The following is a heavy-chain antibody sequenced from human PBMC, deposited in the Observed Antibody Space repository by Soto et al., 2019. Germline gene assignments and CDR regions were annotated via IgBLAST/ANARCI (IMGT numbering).Heavy chain of an antibody. V-gene: IGHV6-1*01. CDR1: GDSVSSNSAA. Sequence: QTLSITSGISGDSVSSNSAACNLIRQSPSRGLEWLGRTYYRSRWYNDYALSVKSRITINPDTSKNQFSLQLNSVSPEDTAVYYCARGAVVRGVHWFDPWGQGTLVTVSS. J-gene: IGHJ5*02. D-gene: IGHD3-10*01. CDR2: TYYRSRWYN. CDR3: ARGAVVRGVHWFDP.